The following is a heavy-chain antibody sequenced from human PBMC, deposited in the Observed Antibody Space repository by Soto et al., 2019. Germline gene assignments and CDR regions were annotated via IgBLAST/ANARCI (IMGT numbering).Heavy chain of an antibody. Sequence: EVLLLESGGGLVQPGGSLRLSCAASGFTFSNYGMSWVRQAPGKGLEWVSSISGGNTFYAGSVKGRFTISRDNSKNTLYLQMNSLTAEYTAVYYCAKAPSSDCNSGACSLRSWGQGTLVTVSS. D-gene: IGHD2-21*01. CDR3: AKAPSSDCNSGACSLRS. V-gene: IGHV3-23*01. CDR2: SISGGNT. J-gene: IGHJ5*02. CDR1: GFTFSNYG.